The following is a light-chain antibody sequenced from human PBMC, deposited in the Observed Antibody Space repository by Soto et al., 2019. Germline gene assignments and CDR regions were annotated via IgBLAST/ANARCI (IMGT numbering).Light chain of an antibody. CDR2: DAS. J-gene: IGKJ4*01. V-gene: IGKV3-11*01. Sequence: EIVLTQSPATLSLSPGERATLSCRASPSVSSYLAWYQQKPGQAPRLLIYDASNRATGIPARFSGSGSGTDFTLTISSLEPEDFAVYYCQQRSNFLTVGGGTKVEIK. CDR1: PSVSSY. CDR3: QQRSNFLT.